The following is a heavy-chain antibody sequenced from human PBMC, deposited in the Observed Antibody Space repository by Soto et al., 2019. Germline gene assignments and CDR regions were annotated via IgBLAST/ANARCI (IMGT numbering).Heavy chain of an antibody. CDR1: GGTFSSDA. CDR3: ARSRCTNGVCYSLSPGLDV. CDR2: IITIFNTA. Sequence: GASVKVSCKAPGGTFSSDAISWVRQAPGHGLEWMGGIITIFNTANYAQVFHGRVTITADESTSTAYMELSSLRSEDTAVYYCARSRCTNGVCYSLSPGLDVWGPGTTVTVSS. V-gene: IGHV1-69*13. J-gene: IGHJ6*02. D-gene: IGHD2-8*01.